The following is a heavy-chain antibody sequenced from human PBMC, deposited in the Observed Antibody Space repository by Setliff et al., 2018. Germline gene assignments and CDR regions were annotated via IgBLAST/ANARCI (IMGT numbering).Heavy chain of an antibody. D-gene: IGHD5-18*01. CDR1: GYTFRNYA. CDR2: ISVYNGDT. CDR3: ARAPSVELVTIRTNSWFTY. Sequence: ASVKVSCKASGYTFRNYAFAWVRQAPGQGLEWVGWISVYNGDTNYAQQFQGRVTLTTDTSPSTAYMELRSLTSDVSAFYYCARAPSVELVTIRTNSWFTYWGQGTLVTVSS. J-gene: IGHJ4*02. V-gene: IGHV1-18*01.